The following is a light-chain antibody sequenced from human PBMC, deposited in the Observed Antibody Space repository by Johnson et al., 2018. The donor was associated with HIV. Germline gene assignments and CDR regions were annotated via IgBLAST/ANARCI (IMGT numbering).Light chain of an antibody. J-gene: IGLJ1*01. V-gene: IGLV1-51*02. Sequence: QSLLTQPPSVSAAPGQKVTISCSGSSSTIGNNDVSWYQLLPGTAPKLLIYKNDQRPSGNPDRFSGSKSGTSATLGVTGLQTGDEADYYCGTWDTSLSVGGVLGTVTKVTVL. CDR2: KND. CDR3: GTWDTSLSVGGV. CDR1: SSTIGNND.